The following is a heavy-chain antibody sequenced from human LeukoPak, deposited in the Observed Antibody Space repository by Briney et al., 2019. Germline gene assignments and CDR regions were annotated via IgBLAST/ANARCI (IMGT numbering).Heavy chain of an antibody. CDR1: GYTFTNYY. Sequence: GESLKISCKCSGYTFTNYYIGWVRQTPGKGLEWMGIISPGDSDARYSPSFQGQVTISADKSISTAYLRWSSLKASDTAMYYCARRYCSSTSCNPYCFDCWGRGSLVSVCS. V-gene: IGHV5-51*01. D-gene: IGHD2-2*01. CDR3: ARRYCSSTSCNPYCFDC. CDR2: ISPGDSDA. J-gene: IGHJ4*02.